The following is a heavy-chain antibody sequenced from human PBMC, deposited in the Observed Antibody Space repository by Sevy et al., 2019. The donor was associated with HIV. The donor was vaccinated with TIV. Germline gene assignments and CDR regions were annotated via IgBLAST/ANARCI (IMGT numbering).Heavy chain of an antibody. V-gene: IGHV4-4*07. D-gene: IGHD3-22*01. Sequence: SETLSLTCAVSGGSIGSYYWSWIRQPAGKGLEWIGRIYTTGSSNYNPSLKSRVTMSVDTSKNQFSLKLSSVTAADTAVYYCARDPYDSSGYYSDYWGQGTLVTVSS. CDR1: GGSIGSYY. CDR2: IYTTGSS. CDR3: ARDPYDSSGYYSDY. J-gene: IGHJ4*02.